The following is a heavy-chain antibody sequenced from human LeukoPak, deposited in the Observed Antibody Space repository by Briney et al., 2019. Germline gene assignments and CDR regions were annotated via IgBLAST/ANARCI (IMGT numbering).Heavy chain of an antibody. V-gene: IGHV4-61*02. CDR2: IYTSGST. J-gene: IGHJ4*02. CDR3: ARSDWPRWGPDY. Sequence: SQTLSLTCTVSGGSISGGSYFWNWIRQPAGKGLEWIGRIYTSGSTSYNPSLKSRVTISVDTSKNQFSLKLSSVTAADTAVYYCARSDWPRWGPDYWGQGTLVTVSS. D-gene: IGHD3/OR15-3a*01. CDR1: GGSISGGSYF.